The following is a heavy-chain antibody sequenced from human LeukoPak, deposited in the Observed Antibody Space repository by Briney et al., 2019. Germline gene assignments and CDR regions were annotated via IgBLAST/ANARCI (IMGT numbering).Heavy chain of an antibody. CDR2: IYPGDSDT. V-gene: IGHV5-51*01. Sequence: GESLKISCKGSGYSFTSYWIGWVRQRPGKGLEWMGIIYPGDSDTRYSPSFQGQVTISADKSISTAYLQWSSLKASDTAMYYCARQPYYGHYERAFDIWGQGTMVTVSS. D-gene: IGHD4-17*01. CDR1: GYSFTSYW. J-gene: IGHJ3*02. CDR3: ARQPYYGHYERAFDI.